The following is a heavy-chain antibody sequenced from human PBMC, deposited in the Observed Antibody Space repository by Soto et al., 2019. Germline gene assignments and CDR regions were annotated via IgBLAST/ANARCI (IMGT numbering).Heavy chain of an antibody. CDR1: GGSISSGGYY. J-gene: IGHJ2*01. CDR3: ARGGHGSGSYHRVLWYFDL. V-gene: IGHV4-31*03. Sequence: QVQLQESGPGLVKPSQTLSLTCTVSGGSISSGGYYWSWIRQHPGKGLEWIGYIYYSGSTYYNPSLKSRVTISVDTSKNQFSLKLSSVTAADTAVYYCARGGHGSGSYHRVLWYFDLWGRGTLVTVSS. CDR2: IYYSGST. D-gene: IGHD3-10*01.